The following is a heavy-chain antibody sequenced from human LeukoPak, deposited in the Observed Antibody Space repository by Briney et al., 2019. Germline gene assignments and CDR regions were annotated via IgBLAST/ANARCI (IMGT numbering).Heavy chain of an antibody. CDR1: GGSFSGYS. CDR3: ARGSATGLAY. CDR2: IDRRGST. Sequence: SETLSLTCAVYGGSFSGYSWTWIRQPPGKGLEWIGEIDRRGSTNYNPALKSRLTISVDTSKNQFSLKLTSVTAADTAVYYCARGSATGLAYWGQGSQVTVSS. V-gene: IGHV4-34*01. J-gene: IGHJ4*02. D-gene: IGHD1-1*01.